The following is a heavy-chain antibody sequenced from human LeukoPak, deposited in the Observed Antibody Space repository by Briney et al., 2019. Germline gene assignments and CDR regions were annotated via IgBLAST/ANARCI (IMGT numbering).Heavy chain of an antibody. CDR2: ISSSSSYI. V-gene: IGHV3-21*01. J-gene: IGHJ3*02. CDR3: AGYYDSSGYYYSGFKDAFDI. CDR1: GFTFSSHS. D-gene: IGHD3-22*01. Sequence: GGSLRLSCAASGFTFSSHSMNWVRQAPGKGLEWVSSISSSSSYIYYADSVKGRFTISRDNAKNSLYLQMNSLRAEDTAVYYCAGYYDSSGYYYSGFKDAFDIWGQGTMVTVSS.